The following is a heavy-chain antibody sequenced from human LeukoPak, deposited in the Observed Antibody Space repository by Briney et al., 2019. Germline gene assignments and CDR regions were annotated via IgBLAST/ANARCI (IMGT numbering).Heavy chain of an antibody. D-gene: IGHD4-23*01. CDR3: ARVAGGNSYDAFDI. CDR2: RYHSGSN. V-gene: IGHV4-38-2*02. J-gene: IGHJ3*02. CDR1: GYSISSGYY. Sequence: PSETLSLTCTVSGYSISSGYYWGWIRQPPGKGLEWIGSRYHSGSNYYNPSLKSRVTISVDTSKNQFSLKLSSVTAADTAVYYCARVAGGNSYDAFDIWGQGTMVTVSS.